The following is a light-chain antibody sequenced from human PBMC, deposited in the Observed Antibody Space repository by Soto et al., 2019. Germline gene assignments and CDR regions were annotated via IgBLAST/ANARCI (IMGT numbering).Light chain of an antibody. V-gene: IGKV3-15*01. CDR1: QSVGSN. Sequence: EIVMTQSPATLSVSPGERATLSCRASQSVGSNLAWYQQRPGQVPRLLIYGASTRATGIPARFSGSESGTEFTLTISSLQSEDFAVYYCQQYNNWPPWTFGQGTKVDIK. CDR3: QQYNNWPPWT. CDR2: GAS. J-gene: IGKJ1*01.